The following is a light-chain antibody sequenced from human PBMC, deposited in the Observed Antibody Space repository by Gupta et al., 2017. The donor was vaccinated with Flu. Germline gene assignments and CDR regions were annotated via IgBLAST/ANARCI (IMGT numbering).Light chain of an antibody. V-gene: IGLV2-14*01. CDR3: SSYTTSSAVV. CDR2: EVS. Sequence: QSALTQPASVSGSPGQSITISCSGTSSDVGGYSYVSWYQQHPGKAPKLIIYEVSNRPSGVSNRFSGSKSGNTASLTISGPQAEDESDYYCSSYTTSSAVVFGGGTKLTVL. J-gene: IGLJ2*01. CDR1: SSDVGGYSY.